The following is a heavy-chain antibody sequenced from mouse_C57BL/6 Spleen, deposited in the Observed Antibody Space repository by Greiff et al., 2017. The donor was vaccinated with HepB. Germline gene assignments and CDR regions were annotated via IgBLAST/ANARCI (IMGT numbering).Heavy chain of an antibody. CDR1: GYAFSSSW. J-gene: IGHJ2*01. Sequence: QVQLKQSGPELVKPGASVKISCKASGYAFSSSWMNWVKQRPGKGLEWIGRIYPGDGDTNYNGKFKGKATLTADKSSSTASMQRSSLTSEDSAVYFCATSSYPYFDYRGQGTTLTVSS. CDR2: IYPGDGDT. V-gene: IGHV1-82*01. D-gene: IGHD1-1*01. CDR3: ATSSYPYFDY.